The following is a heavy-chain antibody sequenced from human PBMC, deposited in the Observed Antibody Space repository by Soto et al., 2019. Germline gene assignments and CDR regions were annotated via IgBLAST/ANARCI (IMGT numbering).Heavy chain of an antibody. V-gene: IGHV3-23*01. CDR1: GFTFSSYA. J-gene: IGHJ4*02. D-gene: IGHD3-3*01. Sequence: GGSLRLSCAASGFTFSSYAMSWVRQAPGKGLEWVSAISGSGGSTYYADSVKGRFTISRDNSKNTLYLQMNSLRAEDTAVYYCAKSGFWSGSHHDDHWGQGTLVTVSS. CDR3: AKSGFWSGSHHDDH. CDR2: ISGSGGST.